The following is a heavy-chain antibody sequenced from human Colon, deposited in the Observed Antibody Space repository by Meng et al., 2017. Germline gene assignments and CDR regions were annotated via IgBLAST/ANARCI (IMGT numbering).Heavy chain of an antibody. CDR2: ISSDGSTT. CDR1: GFSFSGYW. D-gene: IGHD3-10*01. J-gene: IGHJ4*02. V-gene: IGHV3-74*01. CDR3: GRDYYGIPDY. Sequence: EVELVEFGGGLVQPGGSLRLSCAASGFSFSGYWMIWVRQAPGQGLVWVSRISSDGSTTHYADSVKGRFTISRDNAKNTLYLQMNSLRAEDTAVYYCGRDYYGIPDYWGQGTLVTVSS.